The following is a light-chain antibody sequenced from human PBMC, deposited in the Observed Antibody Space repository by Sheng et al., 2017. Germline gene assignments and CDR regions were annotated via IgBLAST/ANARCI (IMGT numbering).Light chain of an antibody. CDR3: QQYNNWPYS. CDR2: GAS. CDR1: QSVFSN. Sequence: EIEMTQSPATLSVSPGERATLSCRASQSVFSNLAWYQQKPGQAPRLLIYGASTRATGIPARFSGSGSGTEFTLTISSLQSEDSAVYYCQQYNNWPYSFGQGTKLEIK. V-gene: IGKV3-15*01. J-gene: IGKJ2*03.